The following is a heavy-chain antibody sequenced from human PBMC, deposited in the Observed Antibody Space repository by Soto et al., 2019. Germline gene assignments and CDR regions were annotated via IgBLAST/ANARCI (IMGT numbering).Heavy chain of an antibody. CDR1: GYTFTQYE. CDR2: ISPYSGNT. Sequence: QVQLVQSGAEVKKPGASVKVSCKASGYTFTQYEIGWVRQAPGQGLEWMGWISPYSGNTNYAQKLQGRVTMTTDTSMSTGYMELRSLRSDDTAVYYCVRFASSGWYTGGYWGQGTLVNVSS. V-gene: IGHV1-18*01. CDR3: VRFASSGWYTGGY. D-gene: IGHD6-19*01. J-gene: IGHJ4*02.